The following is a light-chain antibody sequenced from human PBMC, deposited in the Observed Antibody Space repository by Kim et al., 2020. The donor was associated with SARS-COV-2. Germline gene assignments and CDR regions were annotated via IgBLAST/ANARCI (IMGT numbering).Light chain of an antibody. CDR2: DAS. CDR1: QSVSSY. Sequence: LSPGERATLSGRASQSVSSYLAWYQQKPGQTPRLLIYDASNRATGIPARFSGSGSGTDFTLTISSLEPEDFAVYYCQQRSNWPLTFGGGTKVDIK. CDR3: QQRSNWPLT. V-gene: IGKV3-11*01. J-gene: IGKJ4*01.